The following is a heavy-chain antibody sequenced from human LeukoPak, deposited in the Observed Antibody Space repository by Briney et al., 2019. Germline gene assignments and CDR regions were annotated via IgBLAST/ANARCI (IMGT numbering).Heavy chain of an antibody. J-gene: IGHJ4*02. CDR2: IYYSGST. CDR1: GGSISGYY. D-gene: IGHD1-26*01. CDR3: ARGLLVGNTGYYFDY. Sequence: SETLSLTCTVSGGSISGYYWTWIRQPPGKGLEWIAYIYYSGSTNYHPSLKSRVTLSVDTSTKQFSLKLSSVTAADTAMYYCARGLLVGNTGYYFDYWGQGALVTVSS. V-gene: IGHV4-59*01.